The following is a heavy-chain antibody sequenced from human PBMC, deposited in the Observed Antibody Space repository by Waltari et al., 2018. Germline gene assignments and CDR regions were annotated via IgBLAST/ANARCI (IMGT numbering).Heavy chain of an antibody. CDR1: GFTFSGYT. CDR3: AKSLGDTYGRYPMDY. J-gene: IGHJ4*02. Sequence: EVQLLESGGGLVQPGGSLRLSCAASGFTFSGYTMTWVRQAPGKGLAWVSTIRGSGGDTYYADSVKGRFTISRDNSRNTLYLQMNTLRAGDTAVYYCAKSLGDTYGRYPMDYWGQGTLVTVSS. CDR2: IRGSGGDT. D-gene: IGHD3-10*01. V-gene: IGHV3-23*01.